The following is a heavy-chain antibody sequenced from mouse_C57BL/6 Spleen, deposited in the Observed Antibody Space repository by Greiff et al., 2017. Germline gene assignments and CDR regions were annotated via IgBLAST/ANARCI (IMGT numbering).Heavy chain of an antibody. J-gene: IGHJ3*01. CDR1: GYTFTSYW. Sequence: QVQLQQSGAELVMPGASVKLSCKASGYTFTSYWMHWVKQRPGQGLEWIGEIDPSDSYTNYNQKFKGKSTLTVDKSSSTAYMQLSSLTSEDSAVYYCARKDDYDGAWFAYWGKGTLVTVSA. CDR3: ARKDDYDGAWFAY. D-gene: IGHD2-4*01. CDR2: IDPSDSYT. V-gene: IGHV1-69*01.